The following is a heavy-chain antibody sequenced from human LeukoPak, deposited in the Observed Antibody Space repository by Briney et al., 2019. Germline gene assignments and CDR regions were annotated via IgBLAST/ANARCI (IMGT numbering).Heavy chain of an antibody. CDR1: GFTFSSYS. Sequence: GGSLRLSCAASGFTFSSYSMNWVRQAPGKGLEWVSSISSSSSYIYYADSVKGRFTISRDTAKNSLYLQMNSLRAEDTAVYYCARGDGYYDSSGYFDYWGQGTLVTVSS. CDR2: ISSSSSYI. V-gene: IGHV3-21*01. J-gene: IGHJ4*02. D-gene: IGHD3-22*01. CDR3: ARGDGYYDSSGYFDY.